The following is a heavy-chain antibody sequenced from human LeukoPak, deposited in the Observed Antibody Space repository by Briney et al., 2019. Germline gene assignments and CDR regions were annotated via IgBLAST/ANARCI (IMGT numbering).Heavy chain of an antibody. V-gene: IGHV4-34*01. D-gene: IGHD6-19*01. CDR3: ASGHSSGWYWDFDY. CDR1: GGSFSGYY. CDR2: INHSGST. Sequence: SETLSLTCAVYGGSFSGYYWSWIRQPPGKGLEWIGEINHSGSTNYNPSLKSRVTISVDTSKNQFSLKLSSVTAADTAVYYCASGHSSGWYWDFDYWGQGTLVTVSS. J-gene: IGHJ4*02.